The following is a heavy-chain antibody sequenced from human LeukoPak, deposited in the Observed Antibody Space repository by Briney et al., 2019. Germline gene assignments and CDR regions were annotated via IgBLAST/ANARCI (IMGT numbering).Heavy chain of an antibody. CDR2: ISAYNGNT. Sequence: ASVKVSCKASGYTFSNYGISWVRQAPGQGLEWMGWISAYNGNTNYAQKLQGRVTMTTDTSTSTAYMELRSLRSDDTAVYYCARAYYYGSGSYCFDYWGQGTLVTVSS. D-gene: IGHD3-10*01. J-gene: IGHJ4*02. V-gene: IGHV1-18*01. CDR3: ARAYYYGSGSYCFDY. CDR1: GYTFSNYG.